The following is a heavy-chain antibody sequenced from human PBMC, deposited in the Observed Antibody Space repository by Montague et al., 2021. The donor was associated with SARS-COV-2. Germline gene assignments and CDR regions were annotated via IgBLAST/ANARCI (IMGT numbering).Heavy chain of an antibody. J-gene: IGHJ4*02. CDR1: GFTFNSYS. D-gene: IGHD5-18*01. V-gene: IGHV3-23*03. CDR3: AKGRYSAYVLDY. CDR2: IYSGDRGT. Sequence: SLRLSCAASGFTFNSYSMNWVRQSPGKGLEWVSVIYSGDRGTYCADAVKGRFTISRDNSKNTLHLQMHSLRAEDTAKYYCAKGRYSAYVLDYWGQGTQVTVSS.